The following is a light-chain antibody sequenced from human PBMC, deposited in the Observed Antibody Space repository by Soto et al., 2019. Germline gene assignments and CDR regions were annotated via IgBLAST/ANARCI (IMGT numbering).Light chain of an antibody. CDR2: EVS. V-gene: IGLV2-23*02. CDR3: CSYAGSSSYV. CDR1: SSDVGSYNL. J-gene: IGLJ1*01. Sequence: QSALTQPASVSGCRGQWITISCTGTSSDVGSYNLVSWYQQHPGKAPKLMIYEVSKRPSGVSNRFSGSKSGNTASLTISGLQAEDEADYYCCSYAGSSSYVFGTGTKVTVL.